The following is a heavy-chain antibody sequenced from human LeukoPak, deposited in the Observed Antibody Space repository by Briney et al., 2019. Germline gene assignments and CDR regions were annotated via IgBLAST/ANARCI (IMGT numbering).Heavy chain of an antibody. CDR3: ARHPGYYYYYMDV. CDR1: GFTFSDHF. Sequence: GSLRLSCAASGFTFSDHFMDWVRQPPGKGLEWIGSLYYSGSTYYNPSLKSRVTISVDTSKNQFSLKLSSVTAADTALYYCARHPGYYYYYMDVWGKGTTVTISS. J-gene: IGHJ6*03. CDR2: LYYSGST. V-gene: IGHV4-39*01.